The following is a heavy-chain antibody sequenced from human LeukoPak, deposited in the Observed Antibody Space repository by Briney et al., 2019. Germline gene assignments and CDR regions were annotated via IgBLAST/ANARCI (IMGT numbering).Heavy chain of an antibody. CDR2: INHSGST. V-gene: IGHV4-34*01. J-gene: IGHJ4*02. Sequence: SETLSLTCAVYGGSFSGYYWSWIRQPPGKGLEWIGEINHSGSTNYNPSLKSRVTISVDTSKNQFSLKLSSVTAADTAVYYCARHSSTRYPIVVVRMRVYYFDYWGQGTLVTVSS. CDR3: ARHSSTRYPIVVVRMRVYYFDY. D-gene: IGHD2-15*01. CDR1: GGSFSGYY.